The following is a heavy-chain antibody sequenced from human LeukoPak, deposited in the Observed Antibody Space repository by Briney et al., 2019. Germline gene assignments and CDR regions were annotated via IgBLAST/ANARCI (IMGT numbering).Heavy chain of an antibody. CDR1: GGSISSGGYY. Sequence: SQTLSLTCTVSGGSISSGGYYWSWIRQHPGKGLEWIGYIYYSGSTKYNPSLKSRVTISLDTSKNQLSLKLTSVTAADTAVYYCARAELEYGWFDPWGQGTLVTVSS. J-gene: IGHJ5*02. V-gene: IGHV4-31*03. D-gene: IGHD1-1*01. CDR2: IYYSGST. CDR3: ARAELEYGWFDP.